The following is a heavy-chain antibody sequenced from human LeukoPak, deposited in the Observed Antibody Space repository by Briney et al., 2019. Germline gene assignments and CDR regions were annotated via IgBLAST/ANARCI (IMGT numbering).Heavy chain of an antibody. CDR2: IYNSGKT. CDR3: ARGLRRAVSVLSAIDY. D-gene: IGHD2/OR15-2a*01. V-gene: IGHV4-4*07. J-gene: IGHJ4*02. CDR1: GASISAYY. Sequence: PSETLSLTCTVSGASISAYYWSWIRQPAGKGLQWIGGIYNSGKTNYNPSLKSRVIMSVETSKNQFSLKLSSVTAADTAVYYCARGLRRAVSVLSAIDYWGQGTLVTVSS.